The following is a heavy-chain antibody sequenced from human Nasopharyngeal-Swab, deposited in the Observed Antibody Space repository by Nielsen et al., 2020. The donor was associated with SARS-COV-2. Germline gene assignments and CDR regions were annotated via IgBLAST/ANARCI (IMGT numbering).Heavy chain of an antibody. CDR3: ARGGYSSGWVVY. D-gene: IGHD6-19*01. J-gene: IGHJ4*02. CDR2: IYHSGST. V-gene: IGHV4-38-2*02. CDR1: GYSISSGYY. Sequence: GSLRLSCTVSGYSISSGYYWGWIRQPPGKGLEWIGSIYHSGSTYYNPSLKSRVTISVDTSKNQFSLTLSSVTAADTAVYYCARGGYSSGWVVYWGQGTLVTVSS.